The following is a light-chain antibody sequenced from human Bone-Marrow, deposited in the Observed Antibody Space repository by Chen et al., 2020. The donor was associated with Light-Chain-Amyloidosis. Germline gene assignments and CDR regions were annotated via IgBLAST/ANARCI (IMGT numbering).Light chain of an antibody. CDR2: GSS. CDR1: QTISSNY. J-gene: IGKJ4*01. CDR3: QQYGTSPLT. V-gene: IGKV3-20*01. Sequence: EIVLTQSPGTLSLSPGEGANLSCRASQTISSNYLTWYQQKFGQAPRLLIYGSSSRATGIQDRFTGSGYGTYFTLTINRLAPEDFAMYYCQQYGTSPLTFGGGTKVEIK.